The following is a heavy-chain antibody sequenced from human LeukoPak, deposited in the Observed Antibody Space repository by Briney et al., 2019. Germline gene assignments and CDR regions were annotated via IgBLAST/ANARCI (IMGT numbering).Heavy chain of an antibody. D-gene: IGHD3-10*01. J-gene: IGHJ4*02. CDR2: IYHSGST. CDR1: GYSISSGYY. Sequence: PSETLSLTCTVSGYSISSGYYWGWIRQPPGKGLEWIGSIYHSGSTNYNPSLKSRVTISVDTSKNQFSLKLSSVTAADTAVYYCAREVEGYYGSGSYFDYWGQGTLVTVSS. V-gene: IGHV4-38-2*02. CDR3: AREVEGYYGSGSYFDY.